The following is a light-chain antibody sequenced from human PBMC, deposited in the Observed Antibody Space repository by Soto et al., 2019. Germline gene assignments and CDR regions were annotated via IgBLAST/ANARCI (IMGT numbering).Light chain of an antibody. CDR1: QSVSSSY. V-gene: IGKV3-20*01. CDR2: VAS. Sequence: EIVLTQSPATLSLSPGERATLSCRASQSVSSSYLAWYQQKPGPAPRLLIYVASSRATGIPDRCSGSGSGTDFTLTISRLEPEVFAVYYCQQYGSSRTFGQGTKVEIK. CDR3: QQYGSSRT. J-gene: IGKJ1*01.